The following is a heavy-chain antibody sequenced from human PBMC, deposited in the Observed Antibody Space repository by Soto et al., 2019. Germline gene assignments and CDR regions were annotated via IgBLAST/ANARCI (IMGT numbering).Heavy chain of an antibody. CDR1: GFTFSGFY. V-gene: IGHV1-2*02. J-gene: IGHJ6*02. D-gene: IGHD2-15*01. Sequence: QVQLVQSGAAVKRPGASVKVSCEPSGFTFSGFYLHWVRQAPGQGLEWMGWIKPNTDDTGYAQKVQGRVTLTWDTSSSAGYLDLSRLRHDDTAVYYCARSPYSLEGDGQHYYYGMDLWGLGTTVTVSS. CDR3: ARSPYSLEGDGQHYYYGMDL. CDR2: IKPNTDDT.